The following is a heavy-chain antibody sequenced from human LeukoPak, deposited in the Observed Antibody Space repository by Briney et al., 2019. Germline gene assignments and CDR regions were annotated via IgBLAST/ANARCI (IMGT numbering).Heavy chain of an antibody. CDR2: MYYRGST. D-gene: IGHD5-24*01. CDR1: GGSISSSSYY. J-gene: IGHJ4*02. V-gene: IGHV4-39*01. Sequence: SETLSLTCTVSGGSISSSSYYWGWIRQSPGKGLAWIGCMYYRGSTYYNPSLKSRVTLSVDTPKNQFSLKLSSVTAADTAVYYCARHGRDGYNYGPVVYYWGQGTLVTVSS. CDR3: ARHGRDGYNYGPVVYY.